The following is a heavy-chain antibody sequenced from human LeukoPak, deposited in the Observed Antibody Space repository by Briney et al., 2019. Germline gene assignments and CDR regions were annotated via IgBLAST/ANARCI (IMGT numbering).Heavy chain of an antibody. D-gene: IGHD4-17*01. V-gene: IGHV3-30*03. CDR1: GFTFSSYG. Sequence: GGSLRLSCAASGFTFSSYGMHWVRQAPGKGLEWVAVISYDGSNKYYADSVKGRFTISRDNSKNTLYLQMNGLRAEDTAVYYCARVYGDYFGAFDIWGQGTMVTVSS. CDR3: ARVYGDYFGAFDI. CDR2: ISYDGSNK. J-gene: IGHJ3*02.